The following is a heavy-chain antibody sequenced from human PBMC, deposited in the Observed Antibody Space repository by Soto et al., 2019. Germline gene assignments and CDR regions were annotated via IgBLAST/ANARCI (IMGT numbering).Heavy chain of an antibody. CDR2: IIPIFGTA. J-gene: IGHJ4*02. D-gene: IGHD5-18*01. CDR3: ARIKRGYSYGALDY. V-gene: IGHV1-69*13. CDR1: GGTFSSYA. Sequence: ASVKVSCKASGGTFSSYAISWVRQAPGQGLEWMGGIIPIFGTANYAQKFQGRVTITADESTSTAYMELSSLRSEDTAVYYCARIKRGYSYGALDYWGQGNLVTSPQ.